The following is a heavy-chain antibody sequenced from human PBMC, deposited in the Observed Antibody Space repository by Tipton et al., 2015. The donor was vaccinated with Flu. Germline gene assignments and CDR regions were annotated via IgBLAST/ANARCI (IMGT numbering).Heavy chain of an antibody. J-gene: IGHJ4*02. V-gene: IGHV3-23*01. CDR3: AKDDGLVGEKSDY. Sequence: SLRLSCAASGFTFSIYAMSWVRQAPGKRLEWISAISGGGGGTYYADSVKGRFTISRDNSKNTLYLQMGSLRGDDTARYYCAKDDGLVGEKSDYWGQGTLVSVSS. CDR1: GFTFSIYA. D-gene: IGHD1-26*01. CDR2: ISGGGGGT.